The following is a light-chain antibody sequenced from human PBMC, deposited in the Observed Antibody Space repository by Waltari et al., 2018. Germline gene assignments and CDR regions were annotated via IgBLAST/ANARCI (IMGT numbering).Light chain of an antibody. J-gene: IGKJ1*01. CDR3: QHYSDWPPWT. CDR1: QNVYSS. V-gene: IGKV3-15*01. Sequence: DIVMTQSPAVLHLSPGERATLSCTASQNVYSSLAWYQQRRGQAPRLLIRAASTRATGVPARFSATGSGTEFTLTISSLQSEDFAVYYCQHYSDWPPWTFGQGTRVE. CDR2: AAS.